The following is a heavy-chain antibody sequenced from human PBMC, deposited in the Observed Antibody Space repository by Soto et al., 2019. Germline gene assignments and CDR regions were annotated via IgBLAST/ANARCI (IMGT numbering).Heavy chain of an antibody. CDR3: ASGWMAAFDN. CDR2: IYYSGST. CDR1: GXSVKTHE. V-gene: IGHV4-59*02. J-gene: IGHJ4*02. Sequence: XTLSLPCKVTGXSVKTHEWSWIRQAPGKGLEWIGYIYYSGSTLYNPSLKRRVTISADTAKNQFSLRLNSLTAPDTAVYYCASGWMAAFDNWGQGNLLNVS. D-gene: IGHD2-2*03.